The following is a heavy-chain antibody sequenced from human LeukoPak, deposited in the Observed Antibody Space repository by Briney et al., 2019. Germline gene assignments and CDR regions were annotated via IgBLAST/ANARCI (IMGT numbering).Heavy chain of an antibody. CDR3: ARHGGVVVVAATPPYYYGMDA. D-gene: IGHD2-15*01. V-gene: IGHV5-51*01. Sequence: GESLKISCKGSGYSFTNYWIGWVRQMPGKGLEWMGIIYPGDSDTRYSPSFQGQVTISADKSISTAYLQWSSLKASDTAMYYCARHGGVVVVAATPPYYYGMDAWGQGTTVTVSS. CDR2: IYPGDSDT. J-gene: IGHJ6*02. CDR1: GYSFTNYW.